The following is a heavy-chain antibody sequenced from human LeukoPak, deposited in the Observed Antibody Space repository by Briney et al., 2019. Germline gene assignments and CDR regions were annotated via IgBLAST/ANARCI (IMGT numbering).Heavy chain of an antibody. V-gene: IGHV3-30*04. Sequence: GGSLRLSCAASGFTFSSYAMHWVRQAPGKGLEWVAVISYDGSNKYYADSVKGRFTTSRDNAQNSLYLQMDSLRAEDTAMYYCARGSVRGIISFWGRGTRVTVSS. CDR1: GFTFSSYA. J-gene: IGHJ4*02. D-gene: IGHD3-10*02. CDR3: ARGSVRGIISF. CDR2: ISYDGSNK.